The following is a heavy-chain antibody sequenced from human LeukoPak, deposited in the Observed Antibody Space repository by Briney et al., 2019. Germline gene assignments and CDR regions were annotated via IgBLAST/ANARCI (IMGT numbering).Heavy chain of an antibody. J-gene: IGHJ4*01. D-gene: IGHD6-19*01. V-gene: IGHV1-8*02. Sequence: ASVTVSCKASGYTFTGYYMHWMRQATGQGPEWMGWMNPNSGDTEYAQKFQDRVTMTWDTSISAAYLELRSLRSEDTAVYYCGRALPRSGWVDYWGRGRLVTVSS. CDR1: GYTFTGYY. CDR2: MNPNSGDT. CDR3: GRALPRSGWVDY.